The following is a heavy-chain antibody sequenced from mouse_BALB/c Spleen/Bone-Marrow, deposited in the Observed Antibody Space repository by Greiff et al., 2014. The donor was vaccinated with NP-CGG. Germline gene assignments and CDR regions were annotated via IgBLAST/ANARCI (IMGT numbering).Heavy chain of an antibody. Sequence: QVQLQQSGAEPVRPGTAVNVSCKASGYAFTNYLIEWVKQRPGQGLEWIGVINPGSGGANYNEKFKDKATLTADKSSSTAYMQLSSLTSDDSAVYFCARFGRYYFDYWGQGTTLTVSS. CDR2: INPGSGGA. J-gene: IGHJ2*01. CDR3: ARFGRYYFDY. V-gene: IGHV1-54*01. CDR1: GYAFTNYL.